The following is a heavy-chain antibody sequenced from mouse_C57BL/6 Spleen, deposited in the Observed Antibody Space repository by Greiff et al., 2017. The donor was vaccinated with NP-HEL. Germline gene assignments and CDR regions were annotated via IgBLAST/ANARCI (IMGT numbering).Heavy chain of an antibody. CDR1: GYTFTSYW. V-gene: IGHV1-61*01. Sequence: VKLQQSGAELVRPGSSVKLSCKASGYTFTSYWMDWVKQRPGQGLEWIGNIYPSDSETHYNQKFKDKATLTVDKSSSTAYMQLSSLTSEDSAVYYCARSTAQAGDYWGQGTSVTVSS. D-gene: IGHD3-2*02. CDR3: ARSTAQAGDY. J-gene: IGHJ4*01. CDR2: IYPSDSET.